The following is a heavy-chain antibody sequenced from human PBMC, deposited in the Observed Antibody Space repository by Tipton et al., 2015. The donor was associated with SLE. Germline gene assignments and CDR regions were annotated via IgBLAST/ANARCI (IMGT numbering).Heavy chain of an antibody. V-gene: IGHV4-59*01. CDR2: IYDSVYT. D-gene: IGHD3-3*01. J-gene: IGHJ4*02. CDR3: AAMSDFWSGYWNGHFDF. CDR1: GGSISTYY. Sequence: TLSLTCTVSGGSISTYYWNWIRQPPGKGLEWIGYIYDSVYTNYNPSLKSRVTISIDTSKNQFSLELTSVTSTDTAVYYCAAMSDFWSGYWNGHFDFWGQGILVTVSS.